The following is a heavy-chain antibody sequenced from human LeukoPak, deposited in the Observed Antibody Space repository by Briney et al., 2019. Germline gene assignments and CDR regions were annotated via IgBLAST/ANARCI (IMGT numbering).Heavy chain of an antibody. J-gene: IGHJ4*02. Sequence: SETLSLTCTVSGGSISSSSYYWGWIRQPPGKGLECIGSIYYSGSTHYNPSLKSRVTISVDTSKNQFSLKLSSATAADTAVYYCARVTVVMIRGVILFDYWGQGTLVTVSS. D-gene: IGHD3-10*01. CDR1: GGSISSSSYY. CDR2: IYYSGST. V-gene: IGHV4-39*07. CDR3: ARVTVVMIRGVILFDY.